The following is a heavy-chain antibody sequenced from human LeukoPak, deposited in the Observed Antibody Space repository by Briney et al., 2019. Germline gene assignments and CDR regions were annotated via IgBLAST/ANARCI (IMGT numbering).Heavy chain of an antibody. Sequence: GGSLRLSCAASGFTFSSYAMHWVRQAPGKGLEWVAVISYDGSNKYHADSVKGRFTISRDNSKNTLYLQMNSLRAEDTAVYYCARYMTTVTSLGYWGQGTLVTVSS. J-gene: IGHJ4*02. D-gene: IGHD4-17*01. CDR3: ARYMTTVTSLGY. CDR1: GFTFSSYA. V-gene: IGHV3-30-3*01. CDR2: ISYDGSNK.